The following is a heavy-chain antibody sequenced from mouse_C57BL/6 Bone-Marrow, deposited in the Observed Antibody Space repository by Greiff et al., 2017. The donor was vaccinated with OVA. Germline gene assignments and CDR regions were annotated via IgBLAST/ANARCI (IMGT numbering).Heavy chain of an antibody. Sequence: QVQLQQSGAELVRPGSSVKLSCKASGYTFTSYWMHWVKQRPIQGLEWIGNIDPSDSETHYNQKFKDKATLTVDKSSSTAYMQLSSLTSEDSAVYYCALGRGVAMDYWGQGTSVTVSS. CDR2: IDPSDSET. CDR1: GYTFTSYW. J-gene: IGHJ4*01. V-gene: IGHV1-52*01. CDR3: ALGRGVAMDY. D-gene: IGHD4-1*01.